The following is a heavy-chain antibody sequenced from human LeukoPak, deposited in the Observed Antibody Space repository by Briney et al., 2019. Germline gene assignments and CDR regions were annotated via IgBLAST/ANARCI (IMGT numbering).Heavy chain of an antibody. D-gene: IGHD3/OR15-3a*01. V-gene: IGHV4-30-4*01. CDR3: ARIPGLTYFGQFDY. J-gene: IGHJ4*02. CDR1: GGSISSGDYY. Sequence: PSETLSLTCTVSGGSISSGDYYWSWIRQPPGKGLEWIGYIYYSGSTYYNPSLKSRVTISVDTSKNQFSLKLSSVTAADTAVYYCARIPGLTYFGQFDYWGQGTLVTVSS. CDR2: IYYSGST.